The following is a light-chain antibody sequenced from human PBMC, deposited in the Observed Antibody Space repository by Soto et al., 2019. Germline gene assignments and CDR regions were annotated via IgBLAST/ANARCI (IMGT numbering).Light chain of an antibody. Sequence: DIQMTQSPSSLSASVGDRVTITCRANQTIITYLNWYQQKPGKAPKFLIYGTSSLQSGVPSRFSGSGSGTDFTLTISSLQREDFATYLCQQGYSIPITFGQGTRLEIK. CDR3: QQGYSIPIT. CDR1: QTIITY. J-gene: IGKJ5*01. V-gene: IGKV1-39*01. CDR2: GTS.